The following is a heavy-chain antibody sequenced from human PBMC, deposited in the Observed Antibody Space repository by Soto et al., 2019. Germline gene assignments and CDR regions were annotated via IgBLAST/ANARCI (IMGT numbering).Heavy chain of an antibody. CDR2: IIPIFGTA. V-gene: IGHV1-69*01. D-gene: IGHD3-22*01. Sequence: QVQLVQSGAEVRKPGSSVKVSCKASGGTFSRHAISWVRQASGQGLEWMGGIIPIFGTANHAQKFQGRVTIIADESTSTVYMELSSLRSEDTAMYYCARGWGYDSNDYYYAYWCQGTLVIVSS. CDR1: GGTFSRHA. J-gene: IGHJ4*02. CDR3: ARGWGYDSNDYYYAY.